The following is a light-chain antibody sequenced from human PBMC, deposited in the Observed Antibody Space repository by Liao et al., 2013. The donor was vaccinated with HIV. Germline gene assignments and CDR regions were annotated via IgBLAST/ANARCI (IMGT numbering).Light chain of an antibody. CDR1: NIGSES. J-gene: IGLJ3*02. Sequence: SYELTQPPSVSVAPGKTARITCGGHNIGSESVHWYQRKPGQAPVLVIYYDSDRPSGIPERFSGSNSGNTATLTISRVEAGDEADYYCQVWDSTSYHVVFGGGTKLTVL. CDR2: YDS. V-gene: IGLV3-21*01. CDR3: QVWDSTSYHVV.